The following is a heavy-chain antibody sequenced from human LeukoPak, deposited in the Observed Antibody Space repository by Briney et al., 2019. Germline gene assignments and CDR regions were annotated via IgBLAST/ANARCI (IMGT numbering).Heavy chain of an antibody. V-gene: IGHV4-61*02. CDR2: IYTSGST. J-gene: IGHJ6*03. Sequence: SQTLSLTCTVSGGSISSGRYYWSWIRQPAGKGLEWIGRIYTSGSTNYNPSLKSRVTISVDTSKNQFSLKLSSVTAADTAVYYCARDLPFMVRGVPYYYYYMDVWGKGTTVTVSS. CDR1: GGSISSGRYY. D-gene: IGHD3-10*01. CDR3: ARDLPFMVRGVPYYYYYMDV.